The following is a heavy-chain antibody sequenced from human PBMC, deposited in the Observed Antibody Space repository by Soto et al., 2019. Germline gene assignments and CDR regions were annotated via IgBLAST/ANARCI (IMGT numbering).Heavy chain of an antibody. J-gene: IGHJ4*02. Sequence: PGESLNISCNGSGYSVTIYWISWVRQMPGKGLEWMGRIDPSDSYTNYSPSFQGHVTISADKSISTAYLQWSSLKASDTAMYYCARHVVGARGWVEEPLWGQGTLVTVSS. CDR1: GYSVTIYW. CDR3: ARHVVGARGWVEEPL. CDR2: IDPSDSYT. V-gene: IGHV5-10-1*01. D-gene: IGHD1-1*01.